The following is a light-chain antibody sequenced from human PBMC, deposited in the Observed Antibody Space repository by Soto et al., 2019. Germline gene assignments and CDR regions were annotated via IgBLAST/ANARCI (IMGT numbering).Light chain of an antibody. CDR1: QSVLYSSNNKNF. Sequence: DILMTQSPDSLAVSLGERATINCKSSQSVLYSSNNKNFLAWYQQKPGQPPKLLIYWASTRESGAPDRFSGSGSGTDFTLTISSLQAEDVAVYYCQQYYSTPWTFGQGTKVDIK. CDR3: QQYYSTPWT. V-gene: IGKV4-1*01. J-gene: IGKJ1*01. CDR2: WAS.